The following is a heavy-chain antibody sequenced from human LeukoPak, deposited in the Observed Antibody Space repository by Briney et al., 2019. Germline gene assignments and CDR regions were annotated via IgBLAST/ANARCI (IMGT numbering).Heavy chain of an antibody. CDR3: ARDLQGNGWDHYYYYMDV. D-gene: IGHD6-19*01. J-gene: IGHJ6*03. CDR2: ISSSGSTI. V-gene: IGHV3-11*01. CDR1: GFTFSDYY. Sequence: GGSLRLSCAASGFTFSDYYMSWIRQAPGKGLEWVSYISSSGSTIYYADSVKGRFTISRDNAKNSLYLQMNSLRAEDTAVYYCARDLQGNGWDHYYYYMDVWGKGTTVTVSS.